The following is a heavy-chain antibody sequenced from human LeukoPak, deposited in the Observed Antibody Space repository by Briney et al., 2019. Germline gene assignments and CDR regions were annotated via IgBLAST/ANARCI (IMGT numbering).Heavy chain of an antibody. D-gene: IGHD3-10*01. CDR1: GYSISSGYY. CDR2: IYHSGTT. J-gene: IGHJ4*02. Sequence: PSETLSLTCTVSGYSISSGYYWGWIRQPPGKGLEWIGSIYHSGTTYYNPSLKSRVTISVDTSKNQFSLKLSSVTAADTAVYYCARVYYHGSGSNYFDYWGQGTLVTVSS. V-gene: IGHV4-38-2*02. CDR3: ARVYYHGSGSNYFDY.